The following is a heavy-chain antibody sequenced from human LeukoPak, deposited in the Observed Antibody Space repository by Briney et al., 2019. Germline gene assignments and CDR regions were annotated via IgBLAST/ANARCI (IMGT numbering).Heavy chain of an antibody. Sequence: SETLSLTCTVSGGSISSGSYYWSWIRQPAGKGLEWIGRIYTSGSTNYNPSLKSRVTISVDTSKNQFSLKLSSVTAADTAVYYCARTMVRGYRTAFDIWGQGTMVTVSS. CDR2: IYTSGST. V-gene: IGHV4-61*02. J-gene: IGHJ3*02. CDR3: ARTMVRGYRTAFDI. D-gene: IGHD3-10*01. CDR1: GGSISSGSYY.